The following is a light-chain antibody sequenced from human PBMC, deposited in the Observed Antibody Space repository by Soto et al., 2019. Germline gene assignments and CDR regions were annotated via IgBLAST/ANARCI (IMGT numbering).Light chain of an antibody. V-gene: IGLV2-14*01. CDR3: AAWDDSLNGYV. J-gene: IGLJ1*01. Sequence: QSALTQPASVSGSPGQSITISCTGTSRDIGAYNYVSWYLQHPGKAPKLMIYEVVNRPSGISDRFSGSKSGTSASLAISGLQSEDEADYYCAAWDDSLNGYVFGTGTKVTVL. CDR1: SRDIGAYNY. CDR2: EVV.